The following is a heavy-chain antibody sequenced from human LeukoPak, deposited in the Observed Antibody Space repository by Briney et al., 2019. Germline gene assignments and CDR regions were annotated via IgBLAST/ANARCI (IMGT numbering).Heavy chain of an antibody. V-gene: IGHV3-9*01. CDR3: AKDQRPYYYYYGMDV. J-gene: IGHJ6*02. CDR2: ISWNSGSI. Sequence: GGSLRLSCAASGFTFDDYAMHWVRQAPGKGLEWVSGISWNSGSIGYADSVKGRFTISRDNAKNSLYLQMNSLRAEDTALYYCAKDQRPYYYYYGMDVWGQGTTVTVSS. CDR1: GFTFDDYA.